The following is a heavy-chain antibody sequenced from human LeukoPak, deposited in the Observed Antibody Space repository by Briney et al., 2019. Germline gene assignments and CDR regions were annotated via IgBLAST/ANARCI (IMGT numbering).Heavy chain of an antibody. V-gene: IGHV1-2*02. CDR1: GYTFTGYY. Sequence: GASVKVSFKASGYTFTGYYMHWVRQAPGQGLEWMGWINPNSGGTNYAQKFQGRVTMTRDTSIGTAYMELSRLRSDDTAVYYCARGDWMYKLSLGYWGQGTLVTVSS. CDR2: INPNSGGT. J-gene: IGHJ4*02. CDR3: ARGDWMYKLSLGY. D-gene: IGHD1-14*01.